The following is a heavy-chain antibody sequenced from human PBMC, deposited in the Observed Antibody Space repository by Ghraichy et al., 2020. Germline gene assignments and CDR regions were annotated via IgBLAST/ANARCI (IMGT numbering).Heavy chain of an antibody. J-gene: IGHJ6*02. CDR3: ARIRYDILTGYYKGYGMDV. V-gene: IGHV2-70*11. CDR1: GFSLSTSGMS. CDR2: IDWDGDK. Sequence: SGPTLVKPTQTLTLTCTFSGFSLSTSGMSVSWIRQPPGKALEWLARIDWDGDKYYSTSLKTRLTISKDTSKNLVVLTMTNMDPADTATYYCARIRYDILTGYYKGYGMDVCGQGTTVTVSS. D-gene: IGHD3-9*01.